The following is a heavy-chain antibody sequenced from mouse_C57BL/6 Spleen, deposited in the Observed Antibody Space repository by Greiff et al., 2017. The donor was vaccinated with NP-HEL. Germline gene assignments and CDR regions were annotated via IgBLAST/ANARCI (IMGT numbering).Heavy chain of an antibody. J-gene: IGHJ2*01. Sequence: QVQLQQPVAELVMPGASVKLSCKASGYTFTSSCMHWVKQRPGQGLEWIGEIDPSDSYTNYNQKFKGKSTLTVDKSSTTAYMQLSSLTSEDSAVYYCARYYGSGYDYFDYWGQGTTLTVSA. CDR3: ARYYGSGYDYFDY. CDR2: IDPSDSYT. CDR1: GYTFTSSC. D-gene: IGHD1-1*01. V-gene: IGHV1-69*01.